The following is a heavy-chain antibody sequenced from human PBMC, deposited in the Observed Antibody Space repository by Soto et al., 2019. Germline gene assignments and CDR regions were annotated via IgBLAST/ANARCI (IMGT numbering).Heavy chain of an antibody. J-gene: IGHJ6*02. Sequence: GGSLRLSCAASGFPFSSYGMHWVRQAPGKGLEWVAVVSYDGSDKYYADSVKGRFTGSRDNSKTTLYLQMNSLRIADAAVYYCAKVAQGDPLISDYGMDVWGQGTTVTVS. V-gene: IGHV3-30*18. CDR3: AKVAQGDPLISDYGMDV. CDR2: VSYDGSDK. D-gene: IGHD2-21*02. CDR1: GFPFSSYG.